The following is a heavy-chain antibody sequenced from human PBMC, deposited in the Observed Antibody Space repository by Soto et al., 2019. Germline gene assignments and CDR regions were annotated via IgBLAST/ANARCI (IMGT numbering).Heavy chain of an antibody. CDR3: STDLSGQYDY. Sequence: EVQLVESGGGLVQSGGSLRLSCAASGFSFSNYWMHWVRQAPGKGLVWVSRTNEDGSRTDYADSVQGRFTISRDNANNALYLHMNSLRAGDTAIYYCSTDLSGQYDYWGQGVLVTVSS. CDR1: GFSFSNYW. J-gene: IGHJ4*02. V-gene: IGHV3-74*01. D-gene: IGHD3-16*02. CDR2: TNEDGSRT.